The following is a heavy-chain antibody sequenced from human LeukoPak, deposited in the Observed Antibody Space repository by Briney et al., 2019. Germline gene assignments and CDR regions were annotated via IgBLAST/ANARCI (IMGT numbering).Heavy chain of an antibody. CDR3: ARTMYYYASGSYQTLFGY. V-gene: IGHV1-8*01. CDR1: GYTFTSYD. CDR2: MNPNSGNT. Sequence: ASVKVSCKASGYTFTSYDINWVRQATGQGLEWMGWMNPNSGNTGYAQKFQGRVTMTRNTSISTAYMELSSLRSEDTAVYYCARTMYYYASGSYQTLFGYWGQGTLVTVSS. J-gene: IGHJ4*02. D-gene: IGHD3-10*01.